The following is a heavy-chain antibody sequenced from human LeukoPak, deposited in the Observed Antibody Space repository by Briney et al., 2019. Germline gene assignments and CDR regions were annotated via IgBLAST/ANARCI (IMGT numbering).Heavy chain of an antibody. V-gene: IGHV1-8*01. CDR2: INPNSGNT. D-gene: IGHD2-15*01. Sequence: ASVKVSCKASGYTFTSYDINWVRQATGQGLEWMGWINPNSGNTGYAQKFQGRVTMTRITSISTVYMELSSLRSEDTAVYYCARELNRDGFDPWGQGTLVTVSS. CDR3: ARELNRDGFDP. CDR1: GYTFTSYD. J-gene: IGHJ5*02.